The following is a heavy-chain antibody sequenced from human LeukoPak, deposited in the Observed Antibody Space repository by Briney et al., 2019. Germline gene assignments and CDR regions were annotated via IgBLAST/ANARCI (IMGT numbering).Heavy chain of an antibody. CDR2: IYNSATT. CDR1: GDSIRSHY. Sequence: KPSETLPLTCTVSGDSIRSHYCAWIRQSPGKGLEWIGHIYNSATTDYNPSLKSRVTISLDTSKKQFSLKMTSVTALDSAVYYCARGGEGYNDDAFEVWGLGTAVTVSS. D-gene: IGHD5-24*01. V-gene: IGHV4-59*11. CDR3: ARGGEGYNDDAFEV. J-gene: IGHJ3*01.